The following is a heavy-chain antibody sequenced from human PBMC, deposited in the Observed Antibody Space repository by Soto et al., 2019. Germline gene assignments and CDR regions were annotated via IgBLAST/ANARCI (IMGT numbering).Heavy chain of an antibody. CDR2: INHSGST. Sequence: PSETLSLTCAVYGGSFSGYYWSWIRQPPGKGLEWIGEINHSGSTNYNPSLKSRVTISVDTSKNQFSLKLSSVTAADTAVYYCESMGDTAMANSRAGMDYWGQGTLVTDSS. V-gene: IGHV4-34*01. CDR3: ESMGDTAMANSRAGMDY. D-gene: IGHD5-18*01. CDR1: GGSFSGYY. J-gene: IGHJ4*02.